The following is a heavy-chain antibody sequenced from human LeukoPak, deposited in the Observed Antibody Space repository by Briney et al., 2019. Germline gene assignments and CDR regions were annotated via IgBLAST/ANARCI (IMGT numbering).Heavy chain of an antibody. CDR3: AREYYDSSGRKHAFDV. J-gene: IGHJ3*01. CDR1: GYTFTDYY. Sequence: ASAKVSCRASGYTFTDYYMSWIRQAPGHGLEWMGWIDPHSGGTKYAQKFQGGVTMTRDTSISTAYMELSRLRSDDTAVYYCAREYYDSSGRKHAFDVWGQGTMVTVSS. CDR2: IDPHSGGT. V-gene: IGHV1-2*02. D-gene: IGHD3-22*01.